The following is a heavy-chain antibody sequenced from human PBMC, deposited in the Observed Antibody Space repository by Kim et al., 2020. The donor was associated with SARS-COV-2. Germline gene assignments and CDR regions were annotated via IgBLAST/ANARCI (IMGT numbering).Heavy chain of an antibody. CDR1: GFTVSSNY. V-gene: IGHV3-66*01. CDR3: ARGCYYDSSGYWGGAFDI. D-gene: IGHD3-22*01. J-gene: IGHJ3*02. CDR2: IYSGGST. Sequence: GGSLRLSCAASGFTVSSNYMSWVRQAPGKGLEWVSVIYSGGSTYYADSVKGRFTISRDNSKNTLYLQMNSLRAEDTAVYYCARGCYYDSSGYWGGAFDIWGQGTMVTVSS.